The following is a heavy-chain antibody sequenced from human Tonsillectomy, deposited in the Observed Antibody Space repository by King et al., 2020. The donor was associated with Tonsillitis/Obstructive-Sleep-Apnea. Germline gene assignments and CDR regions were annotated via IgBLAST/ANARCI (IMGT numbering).Heavy chain of an antibody. CDR1: GFTFSNYW. CDR3: ATIFGVGRYYYGMDV. CDR2: IKQDGSEK. V-gene: IGHV3-7*03. Sequence: VQLVESGGGLVQPGGSLRLSCAASGFTFSNYWMSWVRQAPGKGLDWVANIKQDGSEKYYVDSVKGRFTISRDNAKNSLYLQMNSLRAEDTAVYYSATIFGVGRYYYGMDVWGQGTTVTVSS. D-gene: IGHD3-3*01. J-gene: IGHJ6*02.